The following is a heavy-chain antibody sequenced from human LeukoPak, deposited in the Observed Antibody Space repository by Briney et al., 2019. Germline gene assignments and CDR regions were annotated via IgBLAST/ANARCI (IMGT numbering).Heavy chain of an antibody. Sequence: SETLSLTCAVSGGSISSGGYSWSWIRQPPGKGLEWIGYIYHSGSTYYNPSLKSRVTISVDGSKNQFSLKLSSVTAADTAVYYCARGSPFSMIVWIDAFDIWGQGTMVTVSS. CDR2: IYHSGST. J-gene: IGHJ3*02. V-gene: IGHV4-30-2*01. CDR3: ARGSPFSMIVWIDAFDI. CDR1: GGSISSGGYS. D-gene: IGHD3-22*01.